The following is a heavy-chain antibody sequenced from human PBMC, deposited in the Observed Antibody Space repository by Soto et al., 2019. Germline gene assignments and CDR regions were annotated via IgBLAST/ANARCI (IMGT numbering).Heavy chain of an antibody. CDR1: CGSVSTGSYY. CDR3: AREPYSSSWYWFDP. V-gene: IGHV4-31*03. D-gene: IGHD6-13*01. CDR2: IYYSGST. Sequence: SETLSLTCTFSCGSVSTGSYYWSWIRQPPGKGLEWIGYIYYSGSTYYNPSLKSRVTISVDTSKNQFSLKLSSVTAADTAVYYCAREPYSSSWYWFDPWGQGTLVTVSS. J-gene: IGHJ5*02.